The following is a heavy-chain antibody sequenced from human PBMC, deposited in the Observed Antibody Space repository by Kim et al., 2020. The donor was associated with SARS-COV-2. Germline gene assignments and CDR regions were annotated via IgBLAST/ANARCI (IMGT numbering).Heavy chain of an antibody. CDR1: GFTFSGSA. D-gene: IGHD3-10*01. V-gene: IGHV3-73*01. J-gene: IGHJ4*02. Sequence: GGSLRLSCAASGFTFSGSAMHWVRQASGKGLEWVGRIRSKANSYATAYAASVKGRFTISRDDSKNTAYLQMNSLKTEDTAVYYCTSPYYYGSGSYYNGGHYWGQGTLVTVSS. CDR3: TSPYYYGSGSYYNGGHY. CDR2: IRSKANSYAT.